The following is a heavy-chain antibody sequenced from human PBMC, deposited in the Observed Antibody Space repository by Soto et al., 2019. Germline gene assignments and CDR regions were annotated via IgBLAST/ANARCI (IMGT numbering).Heavy chain of an antibody. J-gene: IGHJ3*02. CDR1: GGSISSSNYY. CDR2: IFYSGST. Sequence: SETLSLTCTVSGGSISSSNYYGGWIRQPPGKGLEWIGSIFYSGSTYHNPSLKSRVTISVDTSKNQFSLKLSSVTAADTSVYYCARVWGGAFDIWGQGTMVT. D-gene: IGHD3-10*01. V-gene: IGHV4-39*07. CDR3: ARVWGGAFDI.